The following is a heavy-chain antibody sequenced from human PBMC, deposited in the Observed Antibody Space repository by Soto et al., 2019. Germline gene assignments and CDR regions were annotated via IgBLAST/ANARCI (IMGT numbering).Heavy chain of an antibody. V-gene: IGHV5-51*01. J-gene: IGHJ4*02. CDR1: GYSFATYW. CDR3: ARQGNDGEGFDF. Sequence: XDSLTISCKVSGYSFATYWIGWVRQMPGKGLEWMGTLYPGDSDTRYSPSFQGQVTISADKSISTAYLQWSRLKASDTAMYYCARQGNDGEGFDFWGQGTLVTVSS. D-gene: IGHD5-12*01. CDR2: LYPGDSDT.